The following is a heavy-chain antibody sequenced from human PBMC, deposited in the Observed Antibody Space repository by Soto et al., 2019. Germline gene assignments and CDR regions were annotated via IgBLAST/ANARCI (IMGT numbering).Heavy chain of an antibody. J-gene: IGHJ5*02. D-gene: IGHD1-1*01. CDR3: ATANWSHHYFDP. CDR2: INHSGST. Sequence: DTLSLTCAVYGGSFSGYYWTWLRQPPGKGLEWIGEINHSGSTNYNPSLKSRVTISVDTSKNQFSLKVSSVTAADTAVYYCATANWSHHYFDPWGQGTLVTVSS. V-gene: IGHV4-34*01. CDR1: GGSFSGYY.